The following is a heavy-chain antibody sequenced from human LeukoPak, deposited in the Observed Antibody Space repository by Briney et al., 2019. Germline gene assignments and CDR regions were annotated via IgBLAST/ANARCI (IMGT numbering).Heavy chain of an antibody. CDR2: ISGSGSTI. CDR1: GFTFSSYA. J-gene: IGHJ3*02. CDR3: ARDFASSGRTDAFDI. Sequence: PGGSLRLSCAASGFTFSSYAMSWVRQAPGKGLEWVSAISGSGSTIYYADSVKGRFTISRDNAKNSLYLQMNSLRAEDTAVYYCARDFASSGRTDAFDIWGQGTMVTVSS. D-gene: IGHD3-22*01. V-gene: IGHV3-23*01.